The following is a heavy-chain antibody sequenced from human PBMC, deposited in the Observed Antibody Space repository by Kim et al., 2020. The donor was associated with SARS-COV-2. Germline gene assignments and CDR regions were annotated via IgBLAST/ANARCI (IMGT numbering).Heavy chain of an antibody. CDR3: ARREVDSSGTYYFDY. Sequence: GGSLRLSCAASGFTFSRYWMHWVRQPPRKGLVWVSRIYSDGSGTSYADSVKGRFTISRDNAKNTLYLQMNSLRAEDTALYYCARREVDSSGTYYFDYWGQGTLVTVSS. CDR1: GFTFSRYW. CDR2: IYSDGSGT. V-gene: IGHV3-74*01. J-gene: IGHJ4*02. D-gene: IGHD3-22*01.